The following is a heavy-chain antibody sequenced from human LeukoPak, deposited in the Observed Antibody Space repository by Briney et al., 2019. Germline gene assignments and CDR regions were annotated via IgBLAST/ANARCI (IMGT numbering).Heavy chain of an antibody. J-gene: IGHJ4*02. V-gene: IGHV4-39*07. D-gene: IGHD6-13*01. CDR1: GGSISSSSYY. CDR2: IYSSGST. CDR3: ARDPFIAAAGTEED. Sequence: SETLSLTCTVSGGSISSSSYYWGWIRQPPGKGLEWIGSIYSSGSTYHSPSLKSRVTISVDTSKNQFSLKLTSVTAADTAVYYCARDPFIAAAGTEEDWGQGTLVTVSS.